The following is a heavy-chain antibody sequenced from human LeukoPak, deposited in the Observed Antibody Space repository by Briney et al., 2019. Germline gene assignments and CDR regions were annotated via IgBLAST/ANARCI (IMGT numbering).Heavy chain of an antibody. J-gene: IGHJ6*04. Sequence: GESLQISFQGSGYSFTSYWITWVRPMPGKGLGWMGRVDPGDSYTNYSPSFQGHVTISADKSINTAYLQWSSLKASDTAMYYCARLRGSGPYYYNGLDVWGKGTTVTVSS. V-gene: IGHV5-10-1*01. CDR3: ARLRGSGPYYYNGLDV. CDR1: GYSFTSYW. CDR2: VDPGDSYT. D-gene: IGHD3-10*01.